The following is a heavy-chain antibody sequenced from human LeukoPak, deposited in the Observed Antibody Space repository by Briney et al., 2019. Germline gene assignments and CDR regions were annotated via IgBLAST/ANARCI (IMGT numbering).Heavy chain of an antibody. J-gene: IGHJ4*02. V-gene: IGHV4-39*07. CDR3: ARDSNRYGSGSYFLLDY. D-gene: IGHD3-10*01. CDR1: AGSVSNSDFH. CDR2: VYYTGRT. Sequence: SETLSLTCTVSAGSVSNSDFHWGWVRQTPWRGLEWIGSVYYTGRTDYTPSFQSRVTVSVDTSKNQFSLRLRSVTAADTAFYYCARDSNRYGSGSYFLLDYWGQGILVTVSS.